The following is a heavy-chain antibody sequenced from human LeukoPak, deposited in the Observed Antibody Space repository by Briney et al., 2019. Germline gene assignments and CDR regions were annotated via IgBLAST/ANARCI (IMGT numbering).Heavy chain of an antibody. D-gene: IGHD6-13*01. CDR1: GGSISSSSYY. Sequence: SETLSLTCTVSGGSISSSSYYWGWIRQPPGKGLEWIGSIYYSGSTYYNPSLKSRVTISVDTSKNQFSLKLSSVTAADTAVYYCARVLAARVGYWGQGTLVTVSS. V-gene: IGHV4-39*07. CDR3: ARVLAARVGY. CDR2: IYYSGST. J-gene: IGHJ4*02.